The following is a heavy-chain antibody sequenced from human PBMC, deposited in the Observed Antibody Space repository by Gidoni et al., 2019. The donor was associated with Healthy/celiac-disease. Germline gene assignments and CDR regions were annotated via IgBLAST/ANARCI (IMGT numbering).Heavy chain of an antibody. V-gene: IGHV4-4*02. D-gene: IGHD6-13*01. CDR3: ARERAAAGKKGLNYYYYIDV. Sequence: QVQLQESGPGLVKPSGTLSLTCAVSGGSISSSNWWSWVRQPPGKGLEWIGKIYHSGSTNYNPSLKSRVTISVDKSKNQFSLKLNSVTAADTAMYYCARERAAAGKKGLNYYYYIDVWGKGTTVTVSS. CDR1: GGSISSSNW. CDR2: IYHSGST. J-gene: IGHJ6*03.